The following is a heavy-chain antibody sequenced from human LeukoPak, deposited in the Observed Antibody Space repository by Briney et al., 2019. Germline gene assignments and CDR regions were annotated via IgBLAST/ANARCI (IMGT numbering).Heavy chain of an antibody. J-gene: IGHJ3*02. CDR3: ARQASMGVFAFAI. D-gene: IGHD2/OR15-2a*01. Sequence: SETLSLTCPVSGGSISNSSYYWGWIPQPPGKGLEWVGSIDYSGNTYYNPSRKTRVAISLDTSKNLLFLELTSVTAADTAVYYCARQASMGVFAFAIWGQGAMVAVSS. V-gene: IGHV4-39*01. CDR1: GGSISNSSYY. CDR2: IDYSGNT.